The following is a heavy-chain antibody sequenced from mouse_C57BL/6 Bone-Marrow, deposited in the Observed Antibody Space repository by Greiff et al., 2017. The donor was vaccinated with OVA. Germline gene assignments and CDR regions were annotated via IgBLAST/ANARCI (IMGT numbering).Heavy chain of an antibody. CDR2: IDPENGGT. Sequence: EVMLVESGAELVRPGASVKLSCTASGFNFKDDYMHWVKQRPEQGLDWIGWIDPENGGTDYAPKFQGKATMTADTSSNTAYLQLSSLTSEDTAVYYCTTHYDYGRYYAMDYWGQGTSVTVSS. D-gene: IGHD2-4*01. CDR3: TTHYDYGRYYAMDY. CDR1: GFNFKDDY. V-gene: IGHV14-4*01. J-gene: IGHJ4*01.